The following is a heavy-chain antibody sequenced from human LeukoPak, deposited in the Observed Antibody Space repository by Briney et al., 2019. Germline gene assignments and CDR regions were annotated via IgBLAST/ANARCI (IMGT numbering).Heavy chain of an antibody. CDR2: INHSGNT. Sequence: PSETLSLTCAVYGGSFSAYYWSWVRQPPGKGLEWIGEINHSGNTNYNPSLKSRVTISVDTSKNQFSLKLSSVTAADTAVYYCATSDDSNPFDAFDMWGQGTMVTVSS. V-gene: IGHV4-34*01. CDR3: ATSDDSNPFDAFDM. D-gene: IGHD1-26*01. J-gene: IGHJ3*02. CDR1: GGSFSAYY.